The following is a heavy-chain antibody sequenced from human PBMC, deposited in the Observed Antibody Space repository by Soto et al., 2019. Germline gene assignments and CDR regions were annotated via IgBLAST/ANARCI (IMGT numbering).Heavy chain of an antibody. Sequence: QVQLQESGPGLVKPSETLSLTCTVSGGSISSYYWSWIRQPPGKGLEWIGYIYYSGSTNYNPSLKSRRAIPVDTSKNQFSLKLSSVTAADTAVYYCARQSYTRYYYYYMGVWGNGTTVTVSS. J-gene: IGHJ6*03. CDR3: ARQSYTRYYYYYMGV. CDR2: IYYSGST. CDR1: GGSISSYY. V-gene: IGHV4-59*08.